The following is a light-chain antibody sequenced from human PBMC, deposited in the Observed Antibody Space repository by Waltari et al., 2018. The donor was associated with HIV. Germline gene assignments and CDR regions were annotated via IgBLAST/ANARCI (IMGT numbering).Light chain of an antibody. Sequence: QSALTQPPSASGSPGPSVTISCTGTRSDVGCSNYVSWYQQHPGKAPKLMIFDVSKRPSGVPDRFSGSKSGNTAFLTVSGLQAEDEADYYCKSYAGSSNPYVFGTGTKVTVL. J-gene: IGLJ1*01. V-gene: IGLV2-8*01. CDR3: KSYAGSSNPYV. CDR2: DVS. CDR1: RSDVGCSNY.